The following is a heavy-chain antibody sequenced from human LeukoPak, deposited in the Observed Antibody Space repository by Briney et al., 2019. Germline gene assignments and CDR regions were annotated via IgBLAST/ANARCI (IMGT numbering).Heavy chain of an antibody. D-gene: IGHD5-18*01. CDR3: ARAPRGYSYGYVY. CDR2: INPNSGGT. V-gene: IGHV1-2*02. Sequence: ASVKVSCKASGYTFTGYYMHWVRQAPGQGLEWMGWINPNSGGTNYAQKFQGRVTMTRDTSISTAYMELSRLRSDDTAVYYCARAPRGYSYGYVYWGQGTLVTVSS. CDR1: GYTFTGYY. J-gene: IGHJ4*02.